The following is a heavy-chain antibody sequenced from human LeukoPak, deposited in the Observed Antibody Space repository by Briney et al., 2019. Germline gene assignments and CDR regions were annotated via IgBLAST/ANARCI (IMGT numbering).Heavy chain of an antibody. CDR3: ARQTDRSGYFSDY. V-gene: IGHV3-48*03. CDR2: IGSSGSAI. Sequence: GGSLRLSCAASGFIFSSYEMNCVRQAPGKGLEWLSYIGSSGSAIYADSVKGRFTISRDNAKNSLYLQMNSLRAEDTAIYYCARQTDRSGYFSDYWGRGTLVTVSS. J-gene: IGHJ4*02. CDR1: GFIFSSYE. D-gene: IGHD3-22*01.